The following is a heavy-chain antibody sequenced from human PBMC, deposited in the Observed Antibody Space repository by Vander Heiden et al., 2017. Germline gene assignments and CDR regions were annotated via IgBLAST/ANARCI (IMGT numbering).Heavy chain of an antibody. CDR1: GCTFSSYS. CDR3: ARERVAGTSYFDY. CDR2: ISSSSSYI. Sequence: EVQLVESGGGLVKPGGSLRLSCAASGCTFSSYSMNWVRQAPGKGLEWVSSISSSSSYIYYADSVKGRFTISRDNAKNSLYLQMNSLRAEDTAVYYCARERVAGTSYFDYWGQGTLVTVSS. D-gene: IGHD6-19*01. V-gene: IGHV3-21*01. J-gene: IGHJ4*02.